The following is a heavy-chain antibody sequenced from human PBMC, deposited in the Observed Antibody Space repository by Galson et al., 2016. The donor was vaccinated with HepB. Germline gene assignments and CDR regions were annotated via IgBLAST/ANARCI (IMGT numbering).Heavy chain of an antibody. J-gene: IGHJ4*02. CDR2: INAGNGDT. V-gene: IGHV1-3*01. CDR1: GYTFTRFA. D-gene: IGHD2-21*02. CDR3: ARDDIVVVTAMVY. Sequence: SVKVSCKASGYTFTRFALHWVRQAPGQGLEWMGWINAGNGDTYYSQKFQGRVTITRDTSASTAYMDLSSLASEDPAVYYCARDDIVVVTAMVYWGQGTLVTVSS.